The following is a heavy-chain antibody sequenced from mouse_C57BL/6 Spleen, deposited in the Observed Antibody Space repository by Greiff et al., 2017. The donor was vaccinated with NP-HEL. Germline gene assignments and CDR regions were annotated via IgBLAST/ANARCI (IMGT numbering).Heavy chain of an antibody. CDR2: ISSGSSTI. D-gene: IGHD2-5*01. J-gene: IGHJ4*01. CDR1: GFTFSDYG. V-gene: IGHV5-17*01. CDR3: ARTGSNYDAMDY. Sequence: EVKLVESGGGLVKPGGSLKLSCAASGFTFSDYGTHWVRQAPEKGLEWVAYISSGSSTIYYADTVKGRFTISRDNAKNTLFLQMTSLRSEDTAMYYCARTGSNYDAMDYWGQGTSVTVSS.